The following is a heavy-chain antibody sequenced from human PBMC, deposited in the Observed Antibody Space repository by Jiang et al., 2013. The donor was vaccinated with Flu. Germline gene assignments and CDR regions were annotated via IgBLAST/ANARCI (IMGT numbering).Heavy chain of an antibody. CDR2: IYPGDSKT. J-gene: IGHJ3*02. CDR3: ARGVVVTTLSYDVYDI. Sequence: VQLLESGAEVKKPGESLKISCKVSGYNFRSYWIAWVRQMPGKGLEWMGIIYPGDSKTKYSPSLQGRVIISADKSTNTAYLHWTSLKASDTALYYCARGVVVTTLSYDVYDIWGQGQWSSSLQ. V-gene: IGHV5-51*01. CDR1: GYNFRSYW. D-gene: IGHD2-21*02.